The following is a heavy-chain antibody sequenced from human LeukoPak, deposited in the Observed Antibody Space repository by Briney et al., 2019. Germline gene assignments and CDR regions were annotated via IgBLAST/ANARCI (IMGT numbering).Heavy chain of an antibody. CDR2: IILIFGTA. J-gene: IGHJ4*02. CDR3: ARGGYSGYDSPFDY. V-gene: IGHV1-69*13. CDR1: GGTFSSYA. D-gene: IGHD5-12*01. Sequence: ASVKVSCKASGGTFSSYAISWVRQAPGQGLEWMGGIILIFGTANYAQKFQGRVTITADESTSTAYMELSSLRSEDTAVYYCARGGYSGYDSPFDYWGQGTLVTVSS.